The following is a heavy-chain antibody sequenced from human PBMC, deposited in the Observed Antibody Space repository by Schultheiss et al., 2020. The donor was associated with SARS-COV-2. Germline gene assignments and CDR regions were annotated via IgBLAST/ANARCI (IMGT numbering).Heavy chain of an antibody. D-gene: IGHD2-8*01. Sequence: GESLKISCAASGFTFSDYYMSWIRQAPGKGLEWVPYISSSGSTIYYADSVKGRFTISRDNAKNSLYLQMNSLRAEDTAVYYCASGNIVLMVYDRWGQGTLVTVSS. CDR2: ISSSGSTI. J-gene: IGHJ4*02. CDR1: GFTFSDYY. V-gene: IGHV3-11*01. CDR3: ASGNIVLMVYDR.